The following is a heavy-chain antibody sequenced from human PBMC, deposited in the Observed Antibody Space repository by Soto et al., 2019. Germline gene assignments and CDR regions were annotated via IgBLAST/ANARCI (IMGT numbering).Heavy chain of an antibody. D-gene: IGHD6-13*01. J-gene: IGHJ4*02. CDR3: ARAAAAGTDFDY. V-gene: IGHV4-31*03. CDR1: GGSISSGGYY. Sequence: SETLSLTCTVSGGSISSGGYYWSWIRQHPGKGLEWIGYIYYSGSTYYNPSLKSRVTISVDTSKNQFSLKLSSVTAADTAVYYCARAAAAGTDFDYWGRGTLVTVSS. CDR2: IYYSGST.